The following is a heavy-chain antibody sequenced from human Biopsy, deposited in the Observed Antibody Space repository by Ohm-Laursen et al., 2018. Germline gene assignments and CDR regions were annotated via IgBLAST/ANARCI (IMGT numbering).Heavy chain of an antibody. V-gene: IGHV4-59*06. CDR3: ARLGSGDYFPTFFDF. Sequence: PGTLSLTCPVSNVSLSSFYWSWIREPPGKGLEWIGNIFYSANTYYNPSLKSRVTISVDTSKNQFSLKLSSVTAADTAVYYCARLGSGDYFPTFFDFWGQGALVTVSS. J-gene: IGHJ4*02. CDR1: NVSLSSFY. D-gene: IGHD5-12*01. CDR2: IFYSANT.